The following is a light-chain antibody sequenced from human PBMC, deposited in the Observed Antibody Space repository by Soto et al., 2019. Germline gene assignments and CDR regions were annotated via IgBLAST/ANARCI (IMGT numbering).Light chain of an antibody. CDR3: QQYTCLWT. CDR2: QAS. J-gene: IGKJ1*01. V-gene: IGKV1-5*03. CDR1: RSLQTW. Sequence: IQMIQSPSTLSASVGDRVTITCRASRSLQTWLAWYQQKPGQAPKLLMYQASSLESGVPSRFSASGSGTEFTLTISSLQPDDVATYYCQQYTCLWTFGPGTKVDIK.